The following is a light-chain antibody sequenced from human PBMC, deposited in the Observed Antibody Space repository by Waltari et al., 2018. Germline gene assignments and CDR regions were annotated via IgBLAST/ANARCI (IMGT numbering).Light chain of an antibody. V-gene: IGLV3-9*01. CDR1: NIGSKN. CDR2: WDS. J-gene: IGLJ2*01. Sequence: SYELTQPLSVSVALGQTARITCGGNNIGSKNVHWYQKKPGQSPVLVIYWDSNRPSGIPGRLAGSNSGNTATLTISRAQAGDEADYYCQVWDSSTARVVFGGGTKLTVL. CDR3: QVWDSSTARVV.